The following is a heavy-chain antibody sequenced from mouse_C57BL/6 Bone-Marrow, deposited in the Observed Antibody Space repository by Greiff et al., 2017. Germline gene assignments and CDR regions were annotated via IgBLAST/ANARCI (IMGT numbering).Heavy chain of an antibody. CDR3: ARGGLGRGY. CDR2: IYPGSGST. Sequence: VQLQQPGAELVKPGASVKMSCKASGYTFTRYWITWVKQRPGQGLEWLGDIYPGSGSTTYNEKFKSKAPLTVDTSSSTAYMQLSSLTSEDSAVYYCARGGLGRGYWGQGTTLTVSS. D-gene: IGHD4-1*01. J-gene: IGHJ2*01. V-gene: IGHV1-55*01. CDR1: GYTFTRYW.